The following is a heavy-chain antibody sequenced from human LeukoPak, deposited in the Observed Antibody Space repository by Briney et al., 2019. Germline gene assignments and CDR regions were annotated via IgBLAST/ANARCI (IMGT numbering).Heavy chain of an antibody. Sequence: PGGSLRLSCAASGFTFSNAWMSWVRQAPGKGLEWVGRIQSKTDGGTTDYAAPVKGRFTISRDDSKNTLFLQMNSLKTEDTAVYYCVKGPPYYDSRPGRFDYWGQGTLVTVSS. CDR1: GFTFSNAW. J-gene: IGHJ4*02. V-gene: IGHV3-15*01. D-gene: IGHD3-22*01. CDR2: IQSKTDGGTT. CDR3: VKGPPYYDSRPGRFDY.